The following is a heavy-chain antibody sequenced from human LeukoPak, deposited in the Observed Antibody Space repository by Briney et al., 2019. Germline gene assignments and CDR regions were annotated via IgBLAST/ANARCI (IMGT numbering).Heavy chain of an antibody. CDR3: ARGITRQYSSSWYNY. J-gene: IGHJ4*02. D-gene: IGHD6-13*01. CDR2: INHSGST. Sequence: SETLSLTCAVYGGSFSGFYWSWIRQPPGKGLEWIGEINHSGSTNYNPSLKSRVTTSVDTSKNQFSLKLSFVTAADTAESYWARGITRQYSSSWYNYWGQGTLVTVSS. V-gene: IGHV4-34*01. CDR1: GGSFSGFY.